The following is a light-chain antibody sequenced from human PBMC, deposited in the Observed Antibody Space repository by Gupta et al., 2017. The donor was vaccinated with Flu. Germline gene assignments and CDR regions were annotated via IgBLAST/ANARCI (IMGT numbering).Light chain of an antibody. CDR2: QDS. CDR1: NLGNYL. Sequence: CSGPNLGNYLVSWYQLRPGQSPVLVMYQDSKRPSGIPERFSGSNSGNTATLTISGTKAMDEGDFYCQTWDSSTGVFGGGTTLTVL. J-gene: IGLJ3*02. V-gene: IGLV3-1*01. CDR3: QTWDSSTGV.